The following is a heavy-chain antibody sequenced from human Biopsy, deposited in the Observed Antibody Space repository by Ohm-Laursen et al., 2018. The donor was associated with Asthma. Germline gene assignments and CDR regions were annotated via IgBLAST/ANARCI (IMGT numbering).Heavy chain of an antibody. CDR3: ARGDSSGWSHYYFDY. D-gene: IGHD6-19*01. CDR2: IYSGGTS. CDR1: VFTVSRDH. J-gene: IGHJ4*02. V-gene: IGHV3-53*01. Sequence: SLRLSCTASVFTVSRDHMFGVRQAPGKGLEWVSVIYSGGTSHTADSVRGRVTISRDFSKNTLHLQMHSLRVEDTAVYYCARGDSSGWSHYYFDYWGQGTLVTVSS.